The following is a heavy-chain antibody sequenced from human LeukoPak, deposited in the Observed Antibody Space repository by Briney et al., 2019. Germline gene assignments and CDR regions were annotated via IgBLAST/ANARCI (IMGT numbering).Heavy chain of an antibody. CDR2: ISGRDINT. Sequence: GGSLRLSCSASGFSFSTFGMSWVRQAPGKGLEWVSAISGRDINTYYADSVKGRFTISRDNSISTLFLQMNSVRDEDKATYYCAKRSEYGGDSNYFDYWGQGTPVTVSS. J-gene: IGHJ4*02. D-gene: IGHD4-23*01. CDR1: GFSFSTFG. V-gene: IGHV3-23*01. CDR3: AKRSEYGGDSNYFDY.